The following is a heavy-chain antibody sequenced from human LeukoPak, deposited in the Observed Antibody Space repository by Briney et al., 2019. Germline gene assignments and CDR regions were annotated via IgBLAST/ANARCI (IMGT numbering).Heavy chain of an antibody. CDR3: AREVIAVAGTSAFDI. Sequence: ASETLSLTCAVYGGSFSGYYWSWIRQPPGKGLEWIGEINHSGGTNYNPSLKSRVTISVDTSKNQFSLKLSSVTAADTAVYYCAREVIAVAGTSAFDIWGQGTMVTVSS. D-gene: IGHD6-19*01. CDR1: GGSFSGYY. J-gene: IGHJ3*02. V-gene: IGHV4-34*01. CDR2: INHSGGT.